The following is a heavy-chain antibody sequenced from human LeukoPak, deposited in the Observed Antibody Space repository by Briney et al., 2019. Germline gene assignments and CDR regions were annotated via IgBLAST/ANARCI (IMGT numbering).Heavy chain of an antibody. CDR3: AREDPS. CDR1: GFTISSNY. Sequence: GGSLRLSCAASGFTISSNYMSWVRQAPGKGLEWVLVIYSGGSTYYADSVTGRFTISRDNSKNTLYLQMNSLRAEDTAVYYCAREDPSWGQGTTVTVSS. CDR2: IYSGGST. J-gene: IGHJ6*02. V-gene: IGHV3-66*01.